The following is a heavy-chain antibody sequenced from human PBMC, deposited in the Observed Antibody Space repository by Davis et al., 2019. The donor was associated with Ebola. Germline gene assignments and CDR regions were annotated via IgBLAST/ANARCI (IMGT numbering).Heavy chain of an antibody. D-gene: IGHD6-19*01. Sequence: SETLSLTCTVSGGSISSSGFYWTWIRQPPGKGLEWIGSIYYSGSTYYNPSLKSRVTISVDTSKNQFSLKLSSVTAADTAVYYCARRLTYSSGWYGGYYFDYWGQGTLVTVSS. J-gene: IGHJ4*02. V-gene: IGHV4-39*01. CDR3: ARRLTYSSGWYGGYYFDY. CDR1: GGSISSSGFY. CDR2: IYYSGST.